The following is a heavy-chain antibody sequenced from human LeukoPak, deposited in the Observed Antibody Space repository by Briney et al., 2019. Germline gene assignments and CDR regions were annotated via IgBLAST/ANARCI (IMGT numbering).Heavy chain of an antibody. CDR3: AKDVGENYYDSSGYFY. V-gene: IGHV3-23*01. CDR2: MSGSGGMT. D-gene: IGHD3-22*01. J-gene: IGHJ4*02. CDR1: GFTFSSFA. Sequence: GGSLRLSCAASGFTFSSFAMSWVRQAPGEGLEWVSAMSGSGGMTYSADSVKGRFTISRDNSKDTLYLQMNSLRAEDTALYYCAKDVGENYYDSSGYFYWGQGTLVTVSS.